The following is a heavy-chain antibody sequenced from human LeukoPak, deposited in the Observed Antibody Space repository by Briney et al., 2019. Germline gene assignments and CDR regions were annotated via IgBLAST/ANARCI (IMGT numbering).Heavy chain of an antibody. CDR3: ARDPVSAAGSGWFDT. Sequence: ASVKVSCKASGYPFTSNGISWVRQAPGQGLEWMGWISAYNGNTNYAQNLQGRVTMPTNTSTTTAYMKLRSLRSDDTAVYYCARDPVSAAGSGWFDTWGQGTPVTVSS. J-gene: IGHJ5*02. CDR1: GYPFTSNG. V-gene: IGHV1-18*01. D-gene: IGHD6-13*01. CDR2: ISAYNGNT.